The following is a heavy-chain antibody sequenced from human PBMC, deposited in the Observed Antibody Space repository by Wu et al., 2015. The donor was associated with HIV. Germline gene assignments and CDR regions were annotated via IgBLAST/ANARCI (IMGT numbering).Heavy chain of an antibody. Sequence: QVQLVQSGAEVKKPGSSVKVSCKASGGTFSSYSISWVRQAPGQGLEWMGWINPNSGGTNYAQKFQGRVTMTRDTSISTAYMELSRLRSDDTAVYYCARVAGPMVYYFDYWGQGTLVTVSS. D-gene: IGHD3-10*01. J-gene: IGHJ4*02. CDR1: GGTFSSYS. CDR2: INPNSGGT. CDR3: ARVAGPMVYYFDY. V-gene: IGHV1-2*02.